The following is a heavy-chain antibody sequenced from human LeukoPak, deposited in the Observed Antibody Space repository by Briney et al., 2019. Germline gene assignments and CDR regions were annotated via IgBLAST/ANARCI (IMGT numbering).Heavy chain of an antibody. Sequence: GGSLRLSCAGSGNYWMHWVRQVPGKGLVWVSHINSDGSWTSYADSVKGRFTISKVNAKNTVYLQMNSLRAEDTAVYYCVSFYETYWGRGTLVTVSS. V-gene: IGHV3-74*01. J-gene: IGHJ4*02. D-gene: IGHD2/OR15-2a*01. CDR3: VSFYETY. CDR2: INSDGSWT. CDR1: GNYW.